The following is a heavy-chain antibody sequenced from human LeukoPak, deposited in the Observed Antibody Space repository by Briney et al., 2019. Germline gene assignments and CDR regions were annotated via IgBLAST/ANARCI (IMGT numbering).Heavy chain of an antibody. CDR2: IYPGDSDT. J-gene: IGHJ6*03. CDR1: GYSFTSYW. CDR3: GRAPDCSSTSCYYMDV. Sequence: GESLKISCKGSGYSFTSYWIGWVRQMPGKGLEWMGIIYPGDSDTRYSPSFQGQGTISAAQSISTAPLKWGRLKAPDPAMYYWGRAPDCSSTSCYYMDVWGKGTTVTVSS. D-gene: IGHD2-2*01. V-gene: IGHV5-51*01.